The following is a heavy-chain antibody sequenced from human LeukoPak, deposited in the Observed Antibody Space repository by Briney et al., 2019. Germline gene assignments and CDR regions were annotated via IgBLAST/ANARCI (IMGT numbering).Heavy chain of an antibody. Sequence: SETLSLTCAVYGGSFSGYYWSWIRQPPGKGLEWIGEINHSGSTNYNPSLKSRVTRSVDTSKNKFSLKLSSVTAADTAVYYCARGKTGYYYYYYYMDVWGKGTTVTVSS. CDR2: INHSGST. D-gene: IGHD7-27*01. CDR3: ARGKTGYYYYYYYMDV. V-gene: IGHV4-34*01. CDR1: GGSFSGYY. J-gene: IGHJ6*03.